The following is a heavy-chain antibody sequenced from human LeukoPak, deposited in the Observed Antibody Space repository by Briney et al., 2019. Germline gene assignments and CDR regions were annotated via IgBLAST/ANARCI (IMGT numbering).Heavy chain of an antibody. Sequence: SVKVSCKASGGTFSSYAISWVRQAPGQGLEWMGGIIPIFGTANYAQKFQGRVTITADESTSTAYMELSSLRSEDTAVYYCARSGGKAPSGYFDYWGQGTLVTVSS. CDR1: GGTFSSYA. CDR3: ARSGGKAPSGYFDY. CDR2: IIPIFGTA. J-gene: IGHJ4*02. D-gene: IGHD6-19*01. V-gene: IGHV1-69*01.